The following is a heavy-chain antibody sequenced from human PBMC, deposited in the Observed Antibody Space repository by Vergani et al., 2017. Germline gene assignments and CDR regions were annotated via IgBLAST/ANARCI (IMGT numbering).Heavy chain of an antibody. CDR1: GFSFNTYW. V-gene: IGHV3-74*03. D-gene: IGHD2-8*02. Sequence: EVQLVESGGGSVQSGGSLRLSCVAFGFSFNTYWMHWVRQVPGKGLMWVARIDEYGNRATYGDFETGRFTISRDNAKNTVFLQMNNLRADDAGVYYCVRTEYCTGIACNTRFDSWGQGALVTVSS. CDR2: IDEYGNRA. J-gene: IGHJ5*01. CDR3: VRTEYCTGIACNTRFDS.